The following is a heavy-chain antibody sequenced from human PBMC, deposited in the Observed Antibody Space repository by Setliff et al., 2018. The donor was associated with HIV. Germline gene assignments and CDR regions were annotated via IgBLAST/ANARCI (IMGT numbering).Heavy chain of an antibody. D-gene: IGHD2-2*03. CDR2: IIPIFGTA. V-gene: IGHV1-69*13. Sequence: SVKVSCKASGGTFSSYVISWVRQAPGQGLEWMGGIIPIFGTANYAQKFQGRVTITADESTSTAYMVLSSLRSEDTAIYYCARDPYGYCTTTTCYVPGYWGQGTLVTVSS. CDR1: GGTFSSYV. J-gene: IGHJ4*02. CDR3: ARDPYGYCTTTTCYVPGY.